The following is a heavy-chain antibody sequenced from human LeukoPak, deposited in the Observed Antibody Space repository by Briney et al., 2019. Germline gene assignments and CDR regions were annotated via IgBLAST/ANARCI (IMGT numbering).Heavy chain of an antibody. CDR2: INHSGST. D-gene: IGHD5-18*01. CDR3: ARGIQLWPY. CDR1: GDSISSYH. Sequence: SETLSLTCTVPGDSISSYHWSWIRQPPGEGLEWMGEINHSGSTNYNPSLKSRVTISVDTSKNQFSLKLSSVTAADTAVYYCARGIQLWPYWGQGTLVTVSS. V-gene: IGHV4-34*01. J-gene: IGHJ4*02.